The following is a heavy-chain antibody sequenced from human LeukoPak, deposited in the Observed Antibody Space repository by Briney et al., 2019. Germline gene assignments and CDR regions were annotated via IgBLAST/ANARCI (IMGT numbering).Heavy chain of an antibody. J-gene: IGHJ4*02. Sequence: PGRSLRLSCAASGFTFSSYAMSWVRQAPGKGLEWVSAISGSGGSTYYADSVKGRFTISRDNSKNTLYLQMNSLRAEDTAVYYCANLYSSSWYAAHWGQGTLVTVSS. CDR3: ANLYSSSWYAAH. D-gene: IGHD6-13*01. V-gene: IGHV3-23*01. CDR2: ISGSGGST. CDR1: GFTFSSYA.